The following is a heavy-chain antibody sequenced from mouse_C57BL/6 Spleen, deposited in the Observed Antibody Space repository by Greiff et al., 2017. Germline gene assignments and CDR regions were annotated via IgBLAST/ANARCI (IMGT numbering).Heavy chain of an antibody. CDR3: ARGYGSPYWYFDV. V-gene: IGHV1-47*01. J-gene: IGHJ1*03. CDR1: GYTFTTYP. CDR2: FHPYNDDT. Sequence: QVQLQQSGAELVKPGASVKMSCTASGYTFTTYPLEWMQQNHGKSLAWIGNFHPYNDDTKYNEKFKGKATLTVDKSSSTVYLELSRLTSDDSAVYYCARGYGSPYWYFDVWGTGTTVTVSS. D-gene: IGHD1-1*01.